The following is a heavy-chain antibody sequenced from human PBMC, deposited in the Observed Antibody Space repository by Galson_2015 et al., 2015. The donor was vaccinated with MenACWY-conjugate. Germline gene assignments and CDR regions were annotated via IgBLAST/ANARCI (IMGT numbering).Heavy chain of an antibody. V-gene: IGHV1-69*13. D-gene: IGHD3-3*01. CDR2: INPISGAA. J-gene: IGHJ4*02. Sequence: SVKVSCKASGGTFSNFAISWVRQAPGQGLEWMGGINPISGAADYTQKFQGRVTISADESAGTAYVELTSLTSEDTAMFYCARVKITIVGVAFDSWGQGTLVTVSS. CDR1: GGTFSNFA. CDR3: ARVKITIVGVAFDS.